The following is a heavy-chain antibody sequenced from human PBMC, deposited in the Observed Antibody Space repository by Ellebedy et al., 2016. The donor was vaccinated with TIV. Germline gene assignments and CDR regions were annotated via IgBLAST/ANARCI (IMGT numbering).Heavy chain of an antibody. CDR2: IYYNGST. CDR1: GGSISSSNNY. V-gene: IGHV4-39*01. Sequence: SETLSLXXTVSGGSISSSNNYWAWIRQPPGKGLEWIGSIYYNGSTYYNPSLKSRVTISVDTSKNQFSLKLSSVTAADTAVHYCARLSYSSSSRDIYYGMDVWGQGTTVTVSS. J-gene: IGHJ6*02. D-gene: IGHD6-6*01. CDR3: ARLSYSSSSRDIYYGMDV.